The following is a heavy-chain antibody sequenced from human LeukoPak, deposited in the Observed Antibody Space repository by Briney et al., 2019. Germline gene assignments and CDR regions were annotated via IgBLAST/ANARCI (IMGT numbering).Heavy chain of an antibody. D-gene: IGHD1-26*01. Sequence: GASVKVSCKASGYTFTSYGISWVRQAPGQGLEWMGWISAYNGNTNYAQKLQGRVTMTTDTSTSTAYMELRSLRSDDTAVYYCASRYSGSYPDAFDIWGQGTMVTVSS. V-gene: IGHV1-18*01. J-gene: IGHJ3*02. CDR1: GYTFTSYG. CDR3: ASRYSGSYPDAFDI. CDR2: ISAYNGNT.